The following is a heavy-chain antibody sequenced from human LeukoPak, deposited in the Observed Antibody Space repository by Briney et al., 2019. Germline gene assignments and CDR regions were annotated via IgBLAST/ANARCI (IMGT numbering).Heavy chain of an antibody. V-gene: IGHV4-34*01. CDR1: GGSFSGYY. J-gene: IGHJ4*02. D-gene: IGHD4-11*01. Sequence: SETLSLTCAVYGGSFSGYYWSWIRQPPGKGLEWIGEINHSGSTNYNPSLKSRVTISVDTSKNQFSLKLSSVTAADTAVYYCGRIQYGNYDWGQGTLVTVSS. CDR3: GRIQYGNYD. CDR2: INHSGST.